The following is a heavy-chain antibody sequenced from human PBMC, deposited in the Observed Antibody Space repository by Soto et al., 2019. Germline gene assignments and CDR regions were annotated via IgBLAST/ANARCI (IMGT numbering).Heavy chain of an antibody. CDR3: ASIPTTVGNWFDP. V-gene: IGHV1-2*04. Sequence: ASVKVSCKASGYTFTGYYMHWVRQAPGQGLEWMGWINPNSGGTNYAQKFQGWVTMTRDTSISTAYMELSSLRSEDTAVYYCASIPTTVGNWFDPWGQGTQVTV. CDR1: GYTFTGYY. D-gene: IGHD4-17*01. CDR2: INPNSGGT. J-gene: IGHJ5*02.